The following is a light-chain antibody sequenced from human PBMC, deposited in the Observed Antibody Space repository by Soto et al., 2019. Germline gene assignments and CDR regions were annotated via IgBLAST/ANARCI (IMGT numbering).Light chain of an antibody. Sequence: EIVLTQYPGTLSLSPGERYTLSCMAIQIVSSNYLAWYQQKRCQAPRLLIYGAYSGASGVSDRFSGSGSGTDFTLTISRLQPEDCAVYYCQQYSTTPITVGPVTRLEIK. CDR3: QQYSTTPIT. V-gene: IGKV3-20*01. CDR1: QIVSSNY. CDR2: GAY. J-gene: IGKJ5*01.